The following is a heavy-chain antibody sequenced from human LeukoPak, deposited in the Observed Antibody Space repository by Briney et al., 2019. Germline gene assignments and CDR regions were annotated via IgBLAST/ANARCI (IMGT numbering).Heavy chain of an antibody. Sequence: VASVKVSCKASGYTFTSYGISGVRQAPGQGLEGMGWISAYNGNTNYAQKLQGRLTMTTDTSTSTADRELRRLRSDDTAVYYCARLLEWFDPSGQGTLVTVS. J-gene: IGHJ5*02. CDR2: ISAYNGNT. CDR3: ARLLEWFDP. CDR1: GYTFTSYG. V-gene: IGHV1-18*01. D-gene: IGHD5-24*01.